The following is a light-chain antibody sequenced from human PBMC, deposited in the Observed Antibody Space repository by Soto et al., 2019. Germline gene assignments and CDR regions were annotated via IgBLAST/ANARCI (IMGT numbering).Light chain of an antibody. CDR1: SSDVGSYNF. Sequence: QSVLTQPASVSGSPGQSITISCTRTSSDVGSYNFVSWYQQHPGKVPKVMIYEVSKRPSGVSDRFSGSKSGNTASLTISGLQAEEEADYYCCADAGRSTYVFGTGTKLTVL. V-gene: IGLV2-23*02. CDR2: EVS. J-gene: IGLJ1*01. CDR3: CADAGRSTYV.